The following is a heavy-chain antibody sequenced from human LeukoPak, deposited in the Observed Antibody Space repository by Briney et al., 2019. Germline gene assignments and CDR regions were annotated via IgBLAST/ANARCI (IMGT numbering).Heavy chain of an antibody. V-gene: IGHV3-13*01. CDR1: GFTFSSYD. J-gene: IGHJ4*02. CDR2: IGTAGDT. CDR3: ARDRRGAFDY. Sequence: PGGSLRLSCAASGFTFSSYDMHWVRQATGKGLEWVSAIGTAGDTYYPGSVKGRFTISRENPKNSLYLQMNSVRAGDTAVYYCARDRRGAFDYWGQGTLVTVSS.